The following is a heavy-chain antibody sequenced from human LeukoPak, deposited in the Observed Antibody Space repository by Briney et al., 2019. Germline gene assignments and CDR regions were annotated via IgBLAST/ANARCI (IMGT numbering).Heavy chain of an antibody. Sequence: GASVKVSCKASGYTFTDYYLHWVRQAPGQGLEWMGWINPNSGDTNYAPKFQGRVTMTRDTSISTAYMELSSLRSDDTALYYCASVTCSSLSPWDYWGQGTLVTVSS. V-gene: IGHV1-2*02. CDR2: INPNSGDT. D-gene: IGHD2-2*01. J-gene: IGHJ4*02. CDR1: GYTFTDYY. CDR3: ASVTCSSLSPWDY.